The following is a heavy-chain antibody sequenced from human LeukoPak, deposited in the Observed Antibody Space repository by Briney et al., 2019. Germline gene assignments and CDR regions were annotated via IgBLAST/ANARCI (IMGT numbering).Heavy chain of an antibody. D-gene: IGHD2-2*01. CDR2: TYYRSTWYN. CDR3: ARRLTQYDCFDP. CDR1: GDIVSSNSVT. V-gene: IGHV6-1*01. J-gene: IGHJ5*02. Sequence: SQTLSLTCAISGDIVSSNSVTWNWIRQSPSRGLEWLGRTYYRSTWYNDYAVSVRGRITVNPDTSKNQFSLHLNSVTPEDTAVYYCARRLTQYDCFDPWGQGTLVTVSS.